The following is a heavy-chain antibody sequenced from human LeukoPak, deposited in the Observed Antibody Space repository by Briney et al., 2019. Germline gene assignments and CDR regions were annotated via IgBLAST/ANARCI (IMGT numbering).Heavy chain of an antibody. V-gene: IGHV1-69*01. Sequence: GASVKVSCKASGGTFSSYAISWVRQAPGQGLEWMGGIIHIFGTANYAQKFQGRVTITADESTSTAYMELSSLRSEDTAVYYCARPKDYDILTGYGPPDYYYYGMDVWGKGTTVTVSS. J-gene: IGHJ6*04. CDR1: GGTFSSYA. CDR3: ARPKDYDILTGYGPPDYYYYGMDV. D-gene: IGHD3-9*01. CDR2: IIHIFGTA.